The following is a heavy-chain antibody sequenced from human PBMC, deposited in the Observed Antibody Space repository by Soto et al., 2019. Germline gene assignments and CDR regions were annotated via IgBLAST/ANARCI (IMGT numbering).Heavy chain of an antibody. Sequence: QVQLQESGPGLVKPSETLSLTCTVSGGSISSYYWSWIRQPPGKGLEWIGYIYYSGSTNYNPSLNSRITISVDTSKNQFSLKLSSVTAADTVVYYCARRYGDCFDYWGRGTLVTVSS. V-gene: IGHV4-59*08. CDR2: IYYSGST. CDR1: GGSISSYY. J-gene: IGHJ4*02. D-gene: IGHD4-17*01. CDR3: ARRYGDCFDY.